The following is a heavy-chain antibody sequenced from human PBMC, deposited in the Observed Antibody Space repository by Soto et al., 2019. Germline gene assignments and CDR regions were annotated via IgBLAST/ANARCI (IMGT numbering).Heavy chain of an antibody. V-gene: IGHV3-23*01. J-gene: IGHJ5*02. CDR2: ISGSGGST. CDR3: AKDPLDSSSWYGGSWFDP. CDR1: GFTFSSYA. D-gene: IGHD6-13*01. Sequence: GGSLRLSCAASGFTFSSYAMSWVRQAPGKGLEWVSAISGSGGSTYYADSVKGRFTISRDNSKNTLYLQMNSLRAEDTAVYYCAKDPLDSSSWYGGSWFDPWGQGTLVTVSS.